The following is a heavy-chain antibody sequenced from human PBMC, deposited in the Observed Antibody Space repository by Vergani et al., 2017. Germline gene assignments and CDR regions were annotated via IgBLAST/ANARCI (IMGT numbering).Heavy chain of an antibody. D-gene: IGHD3-3*01. J-gene: IGHJ6*02. CDR1: GFTVSSNY. Sequence: EVQLVESGGGLVQPGGSLRLSCAASGFTVSSNYMSWVRQAPGKGLEWVSVIYSGGSTYYADSVKGRFTISRDNSKNTLYLQMNSLRAEDTAVYYCARDFQRAPGWDFWSGYRDYYYYYGMDVWGQGP. V-gene: IGHV3-66*02. CDR3: ARDFQRAPGWDFWSGYRDYYYYYGMDV. CDR2: IYSGGST.